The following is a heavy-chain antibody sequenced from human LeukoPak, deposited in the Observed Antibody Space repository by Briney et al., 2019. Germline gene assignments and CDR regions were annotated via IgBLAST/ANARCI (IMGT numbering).Heavy chain of an antibody. CDR2: MYYSGSA. CDR3: ARGGGFNWFDP. D-gene: IGHD3-16*01. V-gene: IGHV4-59*01. J-gene: IGHJ5*02. Sequence: SETLSLTCTVSGGSISSYYWSWIRQPPGKGLECIGYMYYSGSANYNPSLKSRVTMSVDTSKNQFSLKLSSVTAADTAVYYCARGGGFNWFDPWGQGTLVTVSS. CDR1: GGSISSYY.